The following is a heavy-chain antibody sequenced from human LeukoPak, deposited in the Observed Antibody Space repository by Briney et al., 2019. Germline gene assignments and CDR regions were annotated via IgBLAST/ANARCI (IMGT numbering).Heavy chain of an antibody. Sequence: ASVKVSCTASGYTFTNNYLHWVRPAPGQGLEWMGMIYPRDGSTSYAKNFQGRVTVTRDTSTTTVHMKLRGLRSEDTAVYYCARDQEGFDYWGQGTVVTVSS. V-gene: IGHV1-46*01. CDR2: IYPRDGST. CDR3: ARDQEGFDY. J-gene: IGHJ4*02. CDR1: GYTFTNNY.